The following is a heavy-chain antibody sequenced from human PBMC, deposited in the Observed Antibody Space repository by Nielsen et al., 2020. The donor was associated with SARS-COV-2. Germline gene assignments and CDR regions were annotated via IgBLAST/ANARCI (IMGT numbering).Heavy chain of an antibody. D-gene: IGHD2-2*01. J-gene: IGHJ3*02. V-gene: IGHV3-23*01. CDR1: GFTFSSYA. CDR3: AKGYCSSTSCSPDAFDI. CDR2: ISGSGGST. Sequence: GGSLRLSCAASGFTFSSYAMHWVRQAPGKGLEWVSAISGSGGSTYYADSVKGRFTISRDNSKNTLYLQMNSLRAEDTAVYYCAKGYCSSTSCSPDAFDIWGQGTMVTVSS.